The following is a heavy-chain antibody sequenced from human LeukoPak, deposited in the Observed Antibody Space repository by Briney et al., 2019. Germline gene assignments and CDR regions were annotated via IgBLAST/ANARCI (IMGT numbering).Heavy chain of an antibody. V-gene: IGHV3-74*01. D-gene: IGHD6-19*01. CDR1: GFSVSGNW. J-gene: IGHJ4*02. CDR3: ARGSGAYGDFDY. CDR2: INSDGSST. Sequence: GGSLRLSCAASGFSVSGNWMHWVRQAPGKGLVWVLRINSDGSSTNYADSVRGRFTISRDNARNTVYLQVNSLRVEDTAVYYCARGSGAYGDFDYWGQGTLVTVSS.